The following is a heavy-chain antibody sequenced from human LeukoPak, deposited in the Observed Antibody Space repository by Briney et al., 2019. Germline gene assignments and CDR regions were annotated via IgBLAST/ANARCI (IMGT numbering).Heavy chain of an antibody. J-gene: IGHJ4*02. V-gene: IGHV3-48*03. CDR3: AARANYDSSGYYYPG. D-gene: IGHD3-22*01. CDR2: ISSSGSTI. Sequence: GGSLRLSCAASGFTFSSYEMNWVRQAPGKGLEWVSYISSSGSTIYYADSVKGRFTISRDNSKNTLYLQMNSLRAEDTAVYYCAARANYDSSGYYYPGWGQGTLVTVSS. CDR1: GFTFSSYE.